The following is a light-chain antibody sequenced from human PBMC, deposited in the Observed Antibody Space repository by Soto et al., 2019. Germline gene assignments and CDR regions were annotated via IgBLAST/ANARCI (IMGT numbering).Light chain of an antibody. Sequence: EIALTQSPGTLSLSPGERATLSCRASQSVDSTYLAWYQQKAGQAPRLLIYGASTRSTGIPDRFSGSGSGTEFTLTISRLEPEDCAVYYCQQYGSSLPYTFGQGTKLEIK. CDR2: GAS. CDR3: QQYGSSLPYT. CDR1: QSVDSTY. J-gene: IGKJ2*01. V-gene: IGKV3-20*01.